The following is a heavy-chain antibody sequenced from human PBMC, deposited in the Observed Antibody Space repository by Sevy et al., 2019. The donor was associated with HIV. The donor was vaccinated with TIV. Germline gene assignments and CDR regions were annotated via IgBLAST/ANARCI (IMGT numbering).Heavy chain of an antibody. CDR1: GYTFTSYR. J-gene: IGHJ4*02. D-gene: IGHD2-15*01. CDR2: ISAHNGDT. CDR3: ARAYCSGGRCYSLAY. V-gene: IGHV1-18*01. Sequence: ASVKVSCKASGYTFTSYRIYWVRQAPGQGLESMEWISAHNGDTNYAQKFQGRVTMITDTSTTTAYMDLRSLRSDDTALDYCARAYCSGGRCYSLAYWGQGTLVTVSS.